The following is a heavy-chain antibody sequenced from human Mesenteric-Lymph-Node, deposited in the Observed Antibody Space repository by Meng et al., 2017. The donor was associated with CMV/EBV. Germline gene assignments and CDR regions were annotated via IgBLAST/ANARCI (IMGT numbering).Heavy chain of an antibody. Sequence: ASVKVSCKASGYTFTSYYMHWVRQAPGQGLEWMGIINPSGGSTTYAQKFQGRVTMTRDTSTSTVYMELSSLRSDDTAVYYCARAPLLAYYYYGMDVWGQGTTVTVSS. CDR1: GYTFTSYY. CDR3: ARAPLLAYYYYGMDV. V-gene: IGHV1-46*01. CDR2: INPSGGST. J-gene: IGHJ6*02.